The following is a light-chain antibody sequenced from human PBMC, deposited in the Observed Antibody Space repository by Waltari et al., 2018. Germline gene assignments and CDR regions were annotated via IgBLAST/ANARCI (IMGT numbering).Light chain of an antibody. CDR3: SSFTTISTYV. V-gene: IGLV2-14*03. CDR2: DVN. Sequence: QSALTQPASVSGSPGQSITLSCTGTSSDVGGYNYVPWYQQYPDKAPKFIIYDVNKRPSGVSNRFSGSKSGNTASLTISGLQAEDEADYYCSSFTTISTYVFGTGTKVTVL. J-gene: IGLJ1*01. CDR1: SSDVGGYNY.